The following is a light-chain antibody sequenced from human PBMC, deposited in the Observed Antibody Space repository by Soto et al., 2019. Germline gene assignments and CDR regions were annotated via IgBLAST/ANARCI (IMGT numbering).Light chain of an antibody. J-gene: IGKJ4*01. CDR1: QGIAGS. CDR2: AES. Sequence: DIQLTQSPSFLSASVGDRLTITCRASQGIAGSLAWYQQKPGKPPKLLIYAESTLQSGVPSRFSGSGSGTRGTLTISSLQPEDFATYYCQHVKSYPLTFGGGTKVDI. CDR3: QHVKSYPLT. V-gene: IGKV1-9*01.